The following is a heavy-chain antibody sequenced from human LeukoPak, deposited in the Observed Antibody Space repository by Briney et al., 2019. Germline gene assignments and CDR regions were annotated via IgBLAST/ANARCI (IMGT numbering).Heavy chain of an antibody. CDR2: IAFDDTDR. Sequence: GGSLRLSCAASGFTFSTYNMNWVRQAPGKGLEWVAAIAFDDTDRYYIDSVKGRFTISRDDSKNTLYLHMTSLRAEDTAVYYCTNSDDYGDYWGQGTLVTVSS. CDR3: TNSDDYGDY. V-gene: IGHV3-30*18. CDR1: GFTFSTYN. J-gene: IGHJ4*02.